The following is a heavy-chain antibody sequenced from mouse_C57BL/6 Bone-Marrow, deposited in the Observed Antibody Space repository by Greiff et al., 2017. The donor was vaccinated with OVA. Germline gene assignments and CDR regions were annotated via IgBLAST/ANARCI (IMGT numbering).Heavy chain of an antibody. D-gene: IGHD1-1*01. J-gene: IGHJ4*01. CDR2: ISNGGGST. CDR3: ARRTVVAKAMDY. Sequence: DVQLVESGGGLVQPGGSLKLSCAASGFTFSDYYMYWVRQTPEKRLEWVAYISNGGGSTYYPDTVKGRFTISRDNAKNTLYLQMSRLKSEDTAMYYCARRTVVAKAMDYWGQGTSVTVSS. V-gene: IGHV5-12*01. CDR1: GFTFSDYY.